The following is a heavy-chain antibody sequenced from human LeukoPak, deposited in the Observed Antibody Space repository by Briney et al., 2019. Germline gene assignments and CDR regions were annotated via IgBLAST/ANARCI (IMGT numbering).Heavy chain of an antibody. V-gene: IGHV3-21*01. CDR2: ISSSTTYI. J-gene: IGHJ4*02. Sequence: GGSLRLSCAASRFTFSSYSMNWVRQAPGKGLEWVSSISSSTTYIFYADSVKGRFTISRDNAKNSLYLQMDSLRAEDTAVYYCARGAAGYVGASSFDYWGQGTLVTVSS. D-gene: IGHD1-26*01. CDR1: RFTFSSYS. CDR3: ARGAAGYVGASSFDY.